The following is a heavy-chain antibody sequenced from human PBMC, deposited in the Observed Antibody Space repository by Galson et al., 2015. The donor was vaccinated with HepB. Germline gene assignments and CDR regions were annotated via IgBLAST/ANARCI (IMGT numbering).Heavy chain of an antibody. J-gene: IGHJ6*03. V-gene: IGHV3-11*06. CDR1: GFTFSDYY. CDR3: ARAGCSSTSCRNDYYYYYMDV. CDR2: ISSSSSYT. Sequence: SLRLSCAASGFTFSDYYMSWIRQAPGKGLEWASYISSSSSYTNYADSVKGRFTISRDNAKNSLYLQMNSLRAEDTAVYYCARAGCSSTSCRNDYYYYYMDVWGQGILVTVSS. D-gene: IGHD2-2*01.